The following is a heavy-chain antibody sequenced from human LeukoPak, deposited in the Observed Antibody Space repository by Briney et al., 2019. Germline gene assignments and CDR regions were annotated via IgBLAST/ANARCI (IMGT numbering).Heavy chain of an antibody. CDR2: IYYSGST. CDR3: ARLDYDYVWGSYRYSY. V-gene: IGHV4-39*01. J-gene: IGHJ4*02. CDR1: GGSISSSSYS. Sequence: SETPSLTCTVSGGSISSSSYSWGWIRQPPGKGLEWIGSIYYSGSTYYNPSLKSRVTISVDTSKNQFSLKLSSVTAADTAVYYCARLDYDYVWGSYRYSYWGQGTLVTVSS. D-gene: IGHD3-16*02.